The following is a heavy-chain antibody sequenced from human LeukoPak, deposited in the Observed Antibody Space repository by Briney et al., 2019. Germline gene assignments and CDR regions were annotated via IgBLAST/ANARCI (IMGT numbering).Heavy chain of an antibody. D-gene: IGHD2-2*01. J-gene: IGHJ4*02. V-gene: IGHV3-48*01. CDR3: AREVGCSSTSCSDY. CDR2: ITSSSSTI. CDR1: GFTFSSYS. Sequence: QPGGSLRLSCAASGFTFSSYSMNWVRQAPGKGLEWVSYITSSSSTIFHADSVKGRFNISRDNAKNSLYLQMNSLRAEDTAVYYCAREVGCSSTSCSDYWGQGTLVTVSS.